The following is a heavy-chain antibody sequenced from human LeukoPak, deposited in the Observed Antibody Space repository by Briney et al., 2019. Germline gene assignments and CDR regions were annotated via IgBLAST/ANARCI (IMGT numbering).Heavy chain of an antibody. V-gene: IGHV1-46*01. D-gene: IGHD3-3*01. CDR3: ASEPSTYDFWSGYYQIY. Sequence: GASVKVSCKASGYTFTSYYMHWVRQDPGQGLEWMGIINPSGGSTSYAQKFQGRVTMTRDTSTSTVYMELSSLRSEDTAVYYCASEPSTYDFWSGYYQIYWGQGTLVTVSS. CDR1: GYTFTSYY. J-gene: IGHJ4*02. CDR2: INPSGGST.